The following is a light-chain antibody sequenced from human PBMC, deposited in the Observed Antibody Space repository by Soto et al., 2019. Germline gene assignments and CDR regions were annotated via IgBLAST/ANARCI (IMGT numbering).Light chain of an antibody. CDR1: SSDVGGYNY. CDR3: SSYTSSNSVV. V-gene: IGLV2-14*01. CDR2: ELN. Sequence: QSALTQTASVSGSPGQSITISCTGTSSDVGGYNYVSWYQQHPGKAPKLIIYELNNRPSGVSDRFSGSRSGNTASLTISGLQAEDDSDYYCSSYTSSNSVVFGGGTKLTVL. J-gene: IGLJ3*02.